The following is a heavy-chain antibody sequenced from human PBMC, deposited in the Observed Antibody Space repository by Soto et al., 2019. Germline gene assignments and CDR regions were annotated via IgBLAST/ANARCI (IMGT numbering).Heavy chain of an antibody. J-gene: IGHJ4*02. CDR3: ARWVGATSFDY. CDR2: IYYSGST. D-gene: IGHD1-26*01. Sequence: QVQLQESGPGLVKPSQTLSLTCTVSGGSISSGGYYWSWIRQHPGKGLEWIGYIYYSGSTYYNPSLQSPVTISVDTSKSQFSLKLSSVTAADTAVYYCARWVGATSFDYWGQGTRVTVSS. V-gene: IGHV4-31*01. CDR1: GGSISSGGYY.